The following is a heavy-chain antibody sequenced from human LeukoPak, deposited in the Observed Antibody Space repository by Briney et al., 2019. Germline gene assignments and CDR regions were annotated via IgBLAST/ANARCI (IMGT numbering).Heavy chain of an antibody. V-gene: IGHV3-23*01. D-gene: IGHD3-10*01. CDR2: ISGSGYFT. CDR3: AKGSGGSGSNDAYDI. Sequence: GGSLRLSCAASGFTFSSYAMSWVRQAPGKGLEWVSGISGSGYFTYYAGSVKGRFTISRDNSKNTLYLQMNSPRAEDTAAYYCAKGSGGSGSNDAYDIWGQGTMVTVSS. J-gene: IGHJ3*02. CDR1: GFTFSSYA.